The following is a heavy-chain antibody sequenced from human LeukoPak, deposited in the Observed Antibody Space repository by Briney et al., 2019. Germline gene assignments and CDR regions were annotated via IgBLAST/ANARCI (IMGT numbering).Heavy chain of an antibody. J-gene: IGHJ4*02. Sequence: SVKVSCKASGGTFSSYAISWVRQAPGQGLEWMGGIIPIFGTANYAQKFQGRVTITADESTSTAYMELSSLRSEDTAVYYCASRVLQTRIYDFWSGYYYYWGQGTLVTVSS. CDR1: GGTFSSYA. CDR2: IIPIFGTA. V-gene: IGHV1-69*13. D-gene: IGHD3-3*01. CDR3: ASRVLQTRIYDFWSGYYYY.